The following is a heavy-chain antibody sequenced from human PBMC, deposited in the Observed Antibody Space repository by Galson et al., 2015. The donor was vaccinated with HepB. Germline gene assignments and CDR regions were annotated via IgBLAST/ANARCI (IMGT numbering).Heavy chain of an antibody. CDR3: ARRVITADAFDI. CDR2: ISGSGGST. J-gene: IGHJ3*02. CDR1: GFTFSSYA. Sequence: SLRLSCAASGFTFSSYAMSWVRQAPGKGLEWVSAISGSGGSTYYADSVKGRFTISRDNSKNTLYLQMNSLRAEDTAVYYCARRVITADAFDIWGQGTMVTVSS. D-gene: IGHD3-16*01. V-gene: IGHV3-23*01.